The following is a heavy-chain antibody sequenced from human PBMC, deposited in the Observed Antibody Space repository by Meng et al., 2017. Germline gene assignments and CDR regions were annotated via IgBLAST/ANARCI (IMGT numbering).Heavy chain of an antibody. CDR3: AHRLGSSGVAY. Sequence: ISLKVSCPTLLKPTQTLHMTCTFSGFSLSTSGVGVGWIRQPPGKALEWLALIYWDDDKRYSPSLKSRLTITKDTSKNQVVLTMTNMDPVDTATYYCAHRLGSSGVAYWGQGTLVTVSS. D-gene: IGHD6-19*01. CDR1: GFSLSTSGVG. CDR2: IYWDDDK. J-gene: IGHJ4*02. V-gene: IGHV2-5*02.